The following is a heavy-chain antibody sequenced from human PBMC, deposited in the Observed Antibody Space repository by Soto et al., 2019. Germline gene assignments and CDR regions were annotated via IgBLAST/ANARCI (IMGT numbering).Heavy chain of an antibody. D-gene: IGHD1-1*01. J-gene: IGHJ3*02. CDR2: TYYRSRWYN. V-gene: IGHV6-1*01. CDR3: ARGIRVWTPADSFDI. CDR1: GDRVSSNSVV. Sequence: PSQTLSLTCVISGDRVSSNSVVWNWIRQSPSRGLEWLGRTYYRSRWYNDYAVSVKSRIIIIPDTSKNQFSLQLNSVTPEDTAVYYCARGIRVWTPADSFDIWGQGTMVTVS.